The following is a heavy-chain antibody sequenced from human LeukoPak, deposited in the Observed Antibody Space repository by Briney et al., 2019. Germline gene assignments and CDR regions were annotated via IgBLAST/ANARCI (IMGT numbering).Heavy chain of an antibody. CDR3: ASNWNPTWRLRTLFDLSFDY. D-gene: IGHD1-1*01. V-gene: IGHV3-23*01. CDR2: ISGSGGST. CDR1: GFTFSSYA. Sequence: PGGSLRLSCAASGFTFSSYAMSWVRQAPGKGLEWVSAISGSGGSTYYADSVKGRFTISRDNSKNTLYLQMNSLRAEDTAVYYCASNWNPTWRLRTLFDLSFDYWGQGTLVTVSS. J-gene: IGHJ4*02.